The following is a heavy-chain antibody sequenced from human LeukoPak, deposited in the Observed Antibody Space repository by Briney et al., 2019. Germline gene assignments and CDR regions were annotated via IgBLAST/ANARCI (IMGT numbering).Heavy chain of an antibody. CDR1: GFTFSSYS. D-gene: IGHD4-11*01. CDR3: ARDMRDYMDYYYSSMYV. CDR2: ISSSSSYI. Sequence: GGSLRLSCAASGFTFSSYSMNWVRQAPGKGLERVSSISSSSSYIYYADSVKGRFTISRDNAKNSLHLQMNSLRAEDTAVYYCARDMRDYMDYYYSSMYVWGKGTTVTVSS. J-gene: IGHJ6*03. V-gene: IGHV3-21*01.